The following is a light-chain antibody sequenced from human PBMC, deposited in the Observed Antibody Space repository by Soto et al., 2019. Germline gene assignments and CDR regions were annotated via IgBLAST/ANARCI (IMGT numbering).Light chain of an antibody. Sequence: EIVMTQSPATLSVSPGERATLSCRASQSVNSNLAWYHQKPGQAPRLLIYGASTMATGIPASFSGSGSGTEFTLTISCVQSEDFAVYYCQQYSSWPPLTFGGGTKVEIK. CDR3: QQYSSWPPLT. CDR2: GAS. J-gene: IGKJ4*01. V-gene: IGKV3-15*01. CDR1: QSVNSN.